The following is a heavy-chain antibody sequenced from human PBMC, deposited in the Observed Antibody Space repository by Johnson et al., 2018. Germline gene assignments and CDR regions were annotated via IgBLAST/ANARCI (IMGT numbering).Heavy chain of an antibody. Sequence: QVQLQQWGAGLLKPSETLSLTCAVYGGSFSGYYWSWIRQPPGKGLEWIGEINHSGSTNYNPSLKSRVTISVDTSKNQFSLKLGSVPAADTAVYYCARGGYYDSSGYYPDAFDIWGQGTMVTVSS. CDR3: ARGGYYDSSGYYPDAFDI. CDR2: INHSGST. V-gene: IGHV4-34*01. J-gene: IGHJ3*02. CDR1: GGSFSGYY. D-gene: IGHD3-22*01.